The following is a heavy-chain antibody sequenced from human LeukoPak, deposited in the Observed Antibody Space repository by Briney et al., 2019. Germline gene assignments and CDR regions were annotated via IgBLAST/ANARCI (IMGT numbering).Heavy chain of an antibody. CDR2: IYRSGST. Sequence: SETLSLTCTVSGGSISSGSYYWSWIRQPAGKRLEWIGHIYRSGSTNYNPSLKSRVTISVDTSKNQFSVRLTSVTATDTAVYYCARFSVSQAWFDPWGQGTLVTVSS. D-gene: IGHD2-8*01. CDR3: ARFSVSQAWFDP. V-gene: IGHV4-61*09. CDR1: GGSISSGSYY. J-gene: IGHJ5*02.